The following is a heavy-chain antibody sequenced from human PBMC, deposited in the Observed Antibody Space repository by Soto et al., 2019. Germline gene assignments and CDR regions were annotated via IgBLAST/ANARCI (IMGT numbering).Heavy chain of an antibody. Sequence: QVQLVQSGAEVKKPGASVKVSCKASGYTFTGYYMHWVRQAPGQGLEWMGWINPNSGGTNYAKKFQGWVTMTRDTSISTAYMELSRLRSDDTAVYYCARAEGYCSGGSCYSGYGMDVWGQGTTVTVSS. J-gene: IGHJ6*02. CDR2: INPNSGGT. CDR1: GYTFTGYY. D-gene: IGHD2-15*01. V-gene: IGHV1-2*04. CDR3: ARAEGYCSGGSCYSGYGMDV.